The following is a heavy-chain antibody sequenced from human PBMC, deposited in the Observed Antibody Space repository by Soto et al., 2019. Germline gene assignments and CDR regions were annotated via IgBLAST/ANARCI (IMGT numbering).Heavy chain of an antibody. CDR3: ARTGSSSWFWLDP. V-gene: IGHV1-3*01. D-gene: IGHD6-13*01. CDR1: GYTFTSYA. Sequence: GASVKVSCKASGYTFTSYAIHWVRQAPGQRLEWMGWINAGNGNTQYSQKFQGRVTITRDTSASTAYMELSSLRSEDTAVYYCARTGSSSWFWLDPWGQRTLVTVSS. J-gene: IGHJ5*02. CDR2: INAGNGNT.